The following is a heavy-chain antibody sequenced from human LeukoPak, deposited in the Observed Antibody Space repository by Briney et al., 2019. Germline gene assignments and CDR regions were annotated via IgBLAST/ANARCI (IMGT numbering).Heavy chain of an antibody. Sequence: ASVKVSCKASGYTFTGYYMHWVRQAPGQGLEWMGWINPNSGGTNYAQKFQGRVTMTRDTSISTAYMELSRLRSDDTAVYYCATESKRRYYDPTHTWGQGTLVTASS. CDR1: GYTFTGYY. CDR3: ATESKRRYYDPTHT. D-gene: IGHD3-22*01. CDR2: INPNSGGT. V-gene: IGHV1-2*02. J-gene: IGHJ4*02.